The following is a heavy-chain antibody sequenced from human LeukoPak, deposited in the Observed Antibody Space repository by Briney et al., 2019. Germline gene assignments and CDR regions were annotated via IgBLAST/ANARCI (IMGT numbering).Heavy chain of an antibody. D-gene: IGHD3-9*01. CDR3: AKGGGILTGYYYFDY. V-gene: IGHV3-7*03. CDR2: IKQDGSEK. Sequence: PGGSLRLSCAASGFTFSSYWMSWVRQAPGKGLEWVANIKQDGSEKYYVDSVKGRFTISRDNAKNSLYLQMNSLRAEDTALYYCAKGGGILTGYYYFDYWGQGTLVTVSS. J-gene: IGHJ4*02. CDR1: GFTFSSYW.